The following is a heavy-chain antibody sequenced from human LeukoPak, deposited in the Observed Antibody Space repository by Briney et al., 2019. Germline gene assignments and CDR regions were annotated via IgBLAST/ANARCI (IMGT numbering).Heavy chain of an antibody. V-gene: IGHV3-74*01. CDR3: VRDLGELPTY. Sequence: GGSLSLSCAASGFTFSSYWMYWVRQAPGKGLVWVSRISSDGITTNYAGAVKGRFTMSRDNAKNTLFLQMNTLRAEDTAVYYCVRDLGELPTYWGQGTLVSVSS. CDR2: ISSDGITT. J-gene: IGHJ4*02. D-gene: IGHD1-26*01. CDR1: GFTFSSYW.